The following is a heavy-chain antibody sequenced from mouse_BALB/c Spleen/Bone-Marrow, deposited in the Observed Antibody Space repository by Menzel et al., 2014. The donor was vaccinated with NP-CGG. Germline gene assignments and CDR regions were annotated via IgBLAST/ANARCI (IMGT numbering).Heavy chain of an antibody. CDR2: INPSTGYT. V-gene: IGHV1-7*01. CDR3: ARDWYFDV. Sequence: VQLQHSGAELAKPGASVKMSCKASGYTFTSXWXHWVKQRPGQGLEWIGYINPSTGYTEYNQKFKDKATLAADKSSSTAYMQLSSLTSEDSAVYYCARDWYFDVWGAGTTVTVSS. J-gene: IGHJ1*01. CDR1: GYTFTSXW.